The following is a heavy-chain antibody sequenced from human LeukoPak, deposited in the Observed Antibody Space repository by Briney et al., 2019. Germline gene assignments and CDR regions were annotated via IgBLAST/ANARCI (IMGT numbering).Heavy chain of an antibody. V-gene: IGHV5-51*01. CDR1: GYRFTSYW. J-gene: IGHJ6*02. D-gene: IGHD2-2*01. Sequence: GESLKISCKGSGYRFTSYWIGWVRQMPGKGLEWMGIINPGDSDTRYSPSFQGQVTISADKSISTAYLQWSSLKASDSPTCSFARHPDCTRTSCYFDYYGMDVWGQGTTVTVSS. CDR2: INPGDSDT. CDR3: ARHPDCTRTSCYFDYYGMDV.